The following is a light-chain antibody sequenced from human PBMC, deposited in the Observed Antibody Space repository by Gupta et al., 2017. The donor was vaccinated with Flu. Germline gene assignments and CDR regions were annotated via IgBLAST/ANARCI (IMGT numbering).Light chain of an antibody. J-gene: IGKJ5*01. CDR3: QQRSNWPPIT. Sequence: ERATLSCRASQSVGNYLAWYQQKPGQAPRLLIYDSSNRATGIPARFSGRGSGTDFTLTITSLEPEDFAVYYCQQRSNWPPITFGQGTRLEIK. CDR2: DSS. V-gene: IGKV3-11*01. CDR1: QSVGNY.